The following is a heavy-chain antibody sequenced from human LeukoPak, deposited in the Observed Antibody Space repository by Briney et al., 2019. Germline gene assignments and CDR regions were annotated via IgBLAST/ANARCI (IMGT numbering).Heavy chain of an antibody. CDR2: ISGDGYDI. J-gene: IGHJ3*02. V-gene: IGHV3-11*04. D-gene: IGHD5-24*01. CDR1: GFSFSDNY. CDR3: ASLPVQDVGAEERWLQPDAFDI. Sequence: PGGSLRLSCATSGFSFSDNYMSWIRQAPGKGLQWLSYISGDGYDINYADSVKGRFTVARDNAKNTLYLQMNSLRAEDTAVYYCASLPVQDVGAEERWLQPDAFDIWGQGTMVTVSS.